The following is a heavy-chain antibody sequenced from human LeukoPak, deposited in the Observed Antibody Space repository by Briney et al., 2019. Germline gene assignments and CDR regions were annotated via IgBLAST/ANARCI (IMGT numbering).Heavy chain of an antibody. CDR1: GGSISSSSYY. CDR2: IYYSGST. D-gene: IGHD6-13*01. CDR3: ARARWAIGSSWDNYYYYYMDV. Sequence: SETLSLTCTVSGGSISSSSYYWGWIRQPPGKGLEWIGSIYYSGSTYYNPSLKSRVTISVDTSKNQFSLKLSSVTAADTAVYYCARARWAIGSSWDNYYYYYMDVWGKGTTVTISS. V-gene: IGHV4-39*07. J-gene: IGHJ6*03.